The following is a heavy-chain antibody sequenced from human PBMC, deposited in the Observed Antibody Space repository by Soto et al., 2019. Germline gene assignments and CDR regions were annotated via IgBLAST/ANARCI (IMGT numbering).Heavy chain of an antibody. CDR2: VNPNSGGT. CDR3: ARGGGIAAPGPNWFDY. Sequence: ASVKVSCKASGYSLSGYYLHWVRQAPGQGPEWMGWVNPNSGGTKYVQKFQGRVTMTRDTSISTVYLELSRLISDDTAVYYCARGGGIAAPGPNWFDYWGQGTLVTVS. V-gene: IGHV1-2*02. CDR1: GYSLSGYY. J-gene: IGHJ5*01. D-gene: IGHD6-13*01.